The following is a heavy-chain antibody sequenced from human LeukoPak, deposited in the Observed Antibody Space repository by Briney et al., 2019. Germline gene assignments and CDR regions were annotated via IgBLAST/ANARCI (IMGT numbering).Heavy chain of an antibody. V-gene: IGHV3-23*01. D-gene: IGHD4-17*01. Sequence: GGSLRLSCAASGFTFSSYSMNWVRQAPGQGLQWVSSISAGGESTFYADAVKGRFTIYRDNSKNTMSLQMKSLRAEDTAIYYCATNYGDYVNWFDPWGQGTLVTVSS. CDR3: ATNYGDYVNWFDP. J-gene: IGHJ5*02. CDR1: GFTFSSYS. CDR2: ISAGGEST.